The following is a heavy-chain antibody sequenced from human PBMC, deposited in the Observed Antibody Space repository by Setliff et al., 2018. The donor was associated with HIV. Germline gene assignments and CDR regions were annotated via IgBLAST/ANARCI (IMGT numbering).Heavy chain of an antibody. Sequence: SETLSLTCSVSGYSIGSGYYWGWIRQPPGKGLEWIGRIYSSGSTNYNPSLKSRVTMSVDTSKNQISLKLSSVTAADTAMYYCARRMAAGTFDYWGQGTLVTVSS. CDR3: ARRMAAGTFDY. J-gene: IGHJ4*02. D-gene: IGHD6-13*01. CDR1: GYSIGSGYY. V-gene: IGHV4-38-2*01. CDR2: IYSSGST.